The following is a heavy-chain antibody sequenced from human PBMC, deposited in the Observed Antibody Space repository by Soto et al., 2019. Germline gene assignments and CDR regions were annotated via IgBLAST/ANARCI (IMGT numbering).Heavy chain of an antibody. Sequence: QVQLQESGPGLVKPSQTLSLTCTVSAGSIGSGFYYWSWIRQHPGKGLEWIGYIYSRGNTYYNPSHKSRVTISLDTSDNQFSLTLSSVTAADTAVYYCARGTYYFYMDVWGKGTTVTVSS. CDR3: ARGTYYFYMDV. CDR2: IYSRGNT. J-gene: IGHJ6*03. CDR1: AGSIGSGFYY. V-gene: IGHV4-31*03.